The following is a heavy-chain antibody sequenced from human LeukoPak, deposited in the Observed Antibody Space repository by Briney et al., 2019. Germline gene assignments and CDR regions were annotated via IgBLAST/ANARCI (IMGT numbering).Heavy chain of an antibody. V-gene: IGHV3-48*01. J-gene: IGHJ4*02. D-gene: IGHD2-2*01. CDR2: ISSSSSTI. CDR1: GFTFSSYS. CDR3: AREPEDIVVVPAASFDY. Sequence: GGSLRLSCAASGFTFSSYSMNWVRQAPGKELEWVSCISSSSSTIYYADSVKGRFTISRDNAKNSLYLQMNSLRAEDTAVYYCAREPEDIVVVPAASFDYWGQGTLVTVSS.